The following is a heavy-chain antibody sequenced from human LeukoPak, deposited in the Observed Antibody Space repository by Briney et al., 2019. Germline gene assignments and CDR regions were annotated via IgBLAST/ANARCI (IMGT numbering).Heavy chain of an antibody. Sequence: SETLSLTCTVSGGSISSYYWSWIRQPPGKGLEWIGYIYYSGSTNYNPSLKSRVTISVDTSKNQFSLKLSSVTAADTAVYYCARLVRTSTTMVRGVTNNWSDPWGQGTLVTVSS. J-gene: IGHJ5*02. CDR1: GGSISSYY. CDR3: ARLVRTSTTMVRGVTNNWSDP. CDR2: IYYSGST. V-gene: IGHV4-59*01. D-gene: IGHD3-10*01.